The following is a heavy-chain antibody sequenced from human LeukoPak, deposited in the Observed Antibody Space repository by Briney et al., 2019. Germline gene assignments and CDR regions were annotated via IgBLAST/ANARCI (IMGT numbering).Heavy chain of an antibody. Sequence: GGSLRLSCAASGFTISSYGMHWVRQAPGKGLEWVAVISYDGSNKYYADSVKGRFTISRDNSKNTLYLQMNSLRAEDTAVYYCARERYYYDSSGYYPHDAFDIWGQGTMVTVSS. CDR1: GFTISSYG. J-gene: IGHJ3*02. CDR2: ISYDGSNK. CDR3: ARERYYYDSSGYYPHDAFDI. V-gene: IGHV3-30*03. D-gene: IGHD3-22*01.